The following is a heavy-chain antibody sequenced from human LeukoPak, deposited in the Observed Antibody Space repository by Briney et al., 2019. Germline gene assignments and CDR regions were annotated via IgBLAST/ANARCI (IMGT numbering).Heavy chain of an antibody. CDR1: GFTFSSYA. V-gene: IGHV3-23*01. D-gene: IGHD3-10*01. CDR3: ANSKGRYYYGSGSPIAGGY. J-gene: IGHJ4*02. CDR2: ISGSGGST. Sequence: GGSLRLSCAASGFTFSSYAMSWVRQAPGKGLEWVSAISGSGGSTYYADSVKGRFTISRDNSKNTLYLQMNGLRAEDTAVYYCANSKGRYYYGSGSPIAGGYWGQGTLVTVSS.